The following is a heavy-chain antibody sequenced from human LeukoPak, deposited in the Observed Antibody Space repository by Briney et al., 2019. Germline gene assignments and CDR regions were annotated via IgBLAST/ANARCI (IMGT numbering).Heavy chain of an antibody. CDR2: IIPILGIA. J-gene: IGHJ4*02. V-gene: IGHV1-69*04. D-gene: IGHD3-3*01. CDR1: GGTFSSYA. CDR3: ARDGDDFWSGYYENYFDY. Sequence: SVKVSCKASGGTFSSYAISWVRQAPGQGLEWMGRIIPILGIANYAQKLQGRVTMTTDTSTSTAYMELRSLRSDDAAVYYCARDGDDFWSGYYENYFDYWGQGTLVTVSS.